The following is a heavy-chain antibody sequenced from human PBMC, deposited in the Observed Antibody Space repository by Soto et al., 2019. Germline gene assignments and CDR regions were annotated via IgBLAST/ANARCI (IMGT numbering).Heavy chain of an antibody. D-gene: IGHD5-18*01. CDR1: GHTLSELP. Sequence: ASVKVSCKVSGHTLSELPIHWLRQPPGKGLEWMGGFDPDYRETVYAQKFQGRVTMTEDTSTDTAYMELSSLRSEDTAVYYCASYREDSYGYYYGMDVWGQGTTVTVSS. V-gene: IGHV1-24*01. CDR3: ASYREDSYGYYYGMDV. J-gene: IGHJ6*02. CDR2: FDPDYRET.